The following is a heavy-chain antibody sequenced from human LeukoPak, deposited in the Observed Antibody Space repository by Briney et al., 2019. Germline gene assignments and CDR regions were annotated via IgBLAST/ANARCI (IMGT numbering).Heavy chain of an antibody. J-gene: IGHJ4*02. CDR3: ATLTVTDY. CDR2: IIPIFGTA. V-gene: IGHV1-69*05. Sequence: ASVKVSCKASGGTFSSYAISWVRQAPGQGLEWMGGIIPIFGTANYAQKFQGRVTITTDESTSTAYMELRSLRSDDTAVYYCATLTVTDYWGQGTLVTVSS. CDR1: GGTFSSYA. D-gene: IGHD4-11*01.